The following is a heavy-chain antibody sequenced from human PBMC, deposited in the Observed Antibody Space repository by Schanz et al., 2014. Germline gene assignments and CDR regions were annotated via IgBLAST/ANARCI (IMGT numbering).Heavy chain of an antibody. CDR2: IDSSGST. D-gene: IGHD1-26*01. Sequence: QVRLQESGPGLVKPSETLSLTCRVSGGSISGVFWSWIRQPPGKSLEGIGYIDSSGSTYYNPSLKSRVTLSIDTSKNQFSLRMNSVTAADTAVYSCAREGLGADYWGQGTLVTVSS. CDR1: GGSISGVF. CDR3: AREGLGADY. V-gene: IGHV4-59*01. J-gene: IGHJ4*02.